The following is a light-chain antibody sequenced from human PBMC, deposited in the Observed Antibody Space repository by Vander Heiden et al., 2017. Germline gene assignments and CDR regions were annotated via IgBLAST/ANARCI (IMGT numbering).Light chain of an antibody. Sequence: QSVLTQPPSASGTPGQTVTIACTGSSSNSGSNYVDWYQQRPGTAPKLLIYRNNQRPSGVPDRCSGSKSGTSTALAISGLRSEDEADYYCAAWDDSLSAVVFGGGTKLTVL. J-gene: IGLJ2*01. CDR2: RNN. V-gene: IGLV1-47*01. CDR1: SSNSGSNY. CDR3: AAWDDSLSAVV.